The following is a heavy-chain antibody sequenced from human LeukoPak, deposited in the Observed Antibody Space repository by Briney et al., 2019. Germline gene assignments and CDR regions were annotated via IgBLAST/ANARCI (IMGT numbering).Heavy chain of an antibody. CDR1: GYTFTGYY. D-gene: IGHD2-2*01. J-gene: IGHJ3*02. CDR3: ARDLKGQYQDAFDI. V-gene: IGHV1-2*02. Sequence: ASVKVSCKASGYTFTGYYMHWVRQAPGQGLEWMGWINPNSGGTNYAQKFQGRVTMTRDTSISTAYMELSRLRSDDTAVYYCARDLKGQYQDAFDIWGQGTMVTVSS. CDR2: INPNSGGT.